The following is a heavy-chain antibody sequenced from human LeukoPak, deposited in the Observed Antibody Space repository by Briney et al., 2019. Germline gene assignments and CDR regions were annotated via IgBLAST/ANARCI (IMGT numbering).Heavy chain of an antibody. J-gene: IGHJ4*02. V-gene: IGHV3-74*01. CDR3: ARPPLYCSVDCYRFDS. CDR2: IDSDGSGT. Sequence: GGSLRLSCAASGFTFSNYWMHWVRQAPGKGLLWVSRIDSDGSGTSYADSVKGRFTISRDNAKNTLSLQMNSLRAEDTAVYYCARPPLYCSVDCYRFDSWGQGILVTVSS. D-gene: IGHD2-21*02. CDR1: GFTFSNYW.